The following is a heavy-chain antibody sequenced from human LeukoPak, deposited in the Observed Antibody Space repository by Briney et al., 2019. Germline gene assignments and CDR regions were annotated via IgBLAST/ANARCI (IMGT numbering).Heavy chain of an antibody. D-gene: IGHD3-9*01. Sequence: GGSLRLSCAASGFTFSSYSMNWVRQAPGKGLEWVSSISSSSSYIYYADSVKGRFTISRDNAKNSLYLQMNSLRAENTAVYYCARSEDYDILTGYAADFDYWGQGALVTVSS. CDR1: GFTFSSYS. J-gene: IGHJ4*02. CDR3: ARSEDYDILTGYAADFDY. CDR2: ISSSSSYI. V-gene: IGHV3-21*01.